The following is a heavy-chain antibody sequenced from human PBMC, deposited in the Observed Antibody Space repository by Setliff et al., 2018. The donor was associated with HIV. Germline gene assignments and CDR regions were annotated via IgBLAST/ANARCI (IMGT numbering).Heavy chain of an antibody. CDR1: GFTFDDYA. D-gene: IGHD2-15*01. CDR2: INWDGGST. J-gene: IGHJ3*01. V-gene: IGHV3-43D*04. CDR3: ARSETSYCSGGSCPPGAFDV. Sequence: GESLKISCAASGFTFDDYAMHWVRQAPGKGLEWVSLINWDGGSTYYVDSVKGRFTISRDNAKNSLYLQMNSLRAEDTAVYYCARSETSYCSGGSCPPGAFDVWGQGTMVTVSS.